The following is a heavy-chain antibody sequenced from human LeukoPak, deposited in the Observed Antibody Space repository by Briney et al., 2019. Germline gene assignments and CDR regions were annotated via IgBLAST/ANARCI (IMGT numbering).Heavy chain of an antibody. V-gene: IGHV3-7*05. J-gene: IGHJ4*02. CDR3: ARGQWLDRFDY. Sequence: GGSLRLSCAASGFNFSMYWMTWVRQAPGKGLQWVANIKQDGSEKNYVDSVKGRFTISRDNAKNSLYLQMNSLRAEDTAVYYCARGQWLDRFDYWGQGTLVTVSS. CDR2: IKQDGSEK. D-gene: IGHD6-19*01. CDR1: GFNFSMYW.